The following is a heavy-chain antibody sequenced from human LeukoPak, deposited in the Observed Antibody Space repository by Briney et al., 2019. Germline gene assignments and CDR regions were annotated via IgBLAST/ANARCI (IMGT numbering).Heavy chain of an antibody. V-gene: IGHV3-30*01. J-gene: IGHJ4*02. Sequence: PGRSLRLSCAASGFTFSNYAMHWVRQAPGKGLEWVAVISYDGSNKYYADSVKGRFTISRDNSQNTLYLQMNSLRAEDTAVYYCARVQAPPLDCWGQGTLVTVSS. CDR2: ISYDGSNK. CDR3: ARVQAPPLDC. CDR1: GFTFSNYA.